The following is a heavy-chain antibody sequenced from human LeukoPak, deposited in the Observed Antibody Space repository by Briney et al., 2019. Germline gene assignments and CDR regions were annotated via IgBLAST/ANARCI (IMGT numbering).Heavy chain of an antibody. V-gene: IGHV1-2*02. D-gene: IGHD2/OR15-2a*01. J-gene: IGHJ3*01. Sequence: ASVKYSCKASGYTFTGYYMHWVRQAPGQGLEWMGWINPNSGGTNYAQKFQGRVTMTRDTSISTDYMELSRLRSDDTAVYYCARDTSLPLGDALDVCKRGRLVTVSS. CDR2: INPNSGGT. CDR1: GYTFTGYY. CDR3: ARDTSLPLGDALDV.